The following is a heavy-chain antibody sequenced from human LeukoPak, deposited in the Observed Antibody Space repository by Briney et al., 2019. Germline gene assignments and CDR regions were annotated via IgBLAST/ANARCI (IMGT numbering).Heavy chain of an antibody. CDR3: ARGVVVVAATPPNNWFDP. CDR2: IYTSGST. D-gene: IGHD2-15*01. V-gene: IGHV4-4*07. Sequence: SETLPLTCTVSGGSISSYYWSWIRQPAGKGLEWIGRIYTSGSTNYNPSLKSRVTMSVDTSKNQFSLKLSSVTAADTAVYYCARGVVVVAATPPNNWFDPWGQGTLVTVSP. CDR1: GGSISSYY. J-gene: IGHJ5*02.